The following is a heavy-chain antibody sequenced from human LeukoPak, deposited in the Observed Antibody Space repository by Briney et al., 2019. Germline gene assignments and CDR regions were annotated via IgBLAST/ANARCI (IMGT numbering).Heavy chain of an antibody. V-gene: IGHV3-33*08. Sequence: PGGSLRLSCEGSAFIFSGHWMNWVRQAPGKGLEWVAVIWYDGSNKYYADSVKGRFTISRDNSKNTLYLQMNSLRAEDTAVYYCARDSPPWLVLRYYYGMDVWGQGTTVTVSS. CDR2: IWYDGSNK. CDR3: ARDSPPWLVLRYYYGMDV. J-gene: IGHJ6*02. CDR1: AFIFSGHW. D-gene: IGHD6-19*01.